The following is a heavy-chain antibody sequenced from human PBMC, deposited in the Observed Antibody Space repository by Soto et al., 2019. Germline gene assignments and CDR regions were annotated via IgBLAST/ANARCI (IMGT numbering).Heavy chain of an antibody. CDR3: ARDGPPLDY. Sequence: ASVKVSCKASGYTFRSYGISWVRQAPGQGLEWMGWISAYNGNKNYAQKLQGRVTMTTDTSTSTADMDLRSLRSDDTAVYYCARDGPPLDYWGQGTLVTVSS. CDR2: ISAYNGNK. V-gene: IGHV1-18*01. J-gene: IGHJ4*02. CDR1: GYTFRSYG.